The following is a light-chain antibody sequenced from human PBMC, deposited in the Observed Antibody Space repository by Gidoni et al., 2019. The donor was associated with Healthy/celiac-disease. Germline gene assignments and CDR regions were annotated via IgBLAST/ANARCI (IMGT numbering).Light chain of an antibody. CDR3: SSYTSSSPL. Sequence: SALTQPASVSGSPGQSITISCTGTSSDVGGYNYVSWYQQHPGKAPKLMIYEVSNRPSGVSNRFSGSKSGNTASLTISGLQAGDEADYYCSSYTSSSPLFGGGTKLTVL. J-gene: IGLJ2*01. CDR2: EVS. CDR1: SSDVGGYNY. V-gene: IGLV2-14*01.